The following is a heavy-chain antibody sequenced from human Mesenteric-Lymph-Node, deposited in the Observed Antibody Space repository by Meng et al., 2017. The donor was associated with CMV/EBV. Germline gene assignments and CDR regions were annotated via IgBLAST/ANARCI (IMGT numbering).Heavy chain of an antibody. V-gene: IGHV3-7*04. J-gene: IGHJ4*02. CDR2: IKKDGSEK. CDR1: GFTFSGHW. D-gene: IGHD6-19*01. CDR3: AGGSGFLIER. Sequence: GESLKISCAASGFTFSGHWMNWVRQGPGKGLEWVANIKKDGSEKYYVDSVKGRFTISRDNAKNSLYLQMNSLRAEDAAVYYCAGGSGFLIERWGQGTLVTVSS.